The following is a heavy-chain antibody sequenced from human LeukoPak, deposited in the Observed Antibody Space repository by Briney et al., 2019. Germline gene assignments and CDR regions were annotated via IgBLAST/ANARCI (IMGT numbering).Heavy chain of an antibody. CDR3: ATVSDIRGWEIHNAFDI. CDR1: GYTLTELS. J-gene: IGHJ3*02. CDR2: FDPEDGET. Sequence: ASVKVSCKVSGYTLTELSMHWVRQAPGKGLEWMGGFDPEDGETIYAQKFQGRVTMTEDTSTDTAYMELSSLRSEDTAVYYCATVSDIRGWEIHNAFDIWGQGTMVTVSS. V-gene: IGHV1-24*01. D-gene: IGHD1-26*01.